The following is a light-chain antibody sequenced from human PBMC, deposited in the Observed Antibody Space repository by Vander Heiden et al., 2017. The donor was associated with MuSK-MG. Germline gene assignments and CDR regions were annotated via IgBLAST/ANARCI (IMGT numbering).Light chain of an antibody. CDR1: QSLLHRLNNNNY. CDR2: WAS. Sequence: DIVVTQSPESLAVSLGERATINCRSSQSLLHRLNNNNYLAWFQQKPGQPPKLLIYWASTRESGVPDRFSGSGSGTDFTLTISGLHAEDVTDYYCQRYDRSPHTFGGGTKVRIK. J-gene: IGKJ4*01. CDR3: QRYDRSPHT. V-gene: IGKV4-1*01.